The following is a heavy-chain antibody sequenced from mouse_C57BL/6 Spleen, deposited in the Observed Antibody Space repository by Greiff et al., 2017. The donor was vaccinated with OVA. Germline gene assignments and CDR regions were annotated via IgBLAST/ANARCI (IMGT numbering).Heavy chain of an antibody. J-gene: IGHJ1*03. V-gene: IGHV5-4*01. CDR2: ISDGGSYT. CDR3: ARGWYFDV. CDR1: GFTFSSYA. Sequence: EVQRMESGGGLVKPGGSLKLSCAASGFTFSSYAMSWVRQTPEKRLEWVATISDGGSYTYYPDNVKGRFTISRDNAKNNLYLQMSHLKSEDTAMYYCARGWYFDVWGTGTTVTVSS.